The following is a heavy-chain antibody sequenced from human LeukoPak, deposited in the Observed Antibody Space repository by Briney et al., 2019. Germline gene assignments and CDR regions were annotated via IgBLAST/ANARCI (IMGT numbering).Heavy chain of an antibody. V-gene: IGHV4-38-2*02. CDR3: ARGERVGAWFDP. J-gene: IGHJ5*02. D-gene: IGHD2-15*01. CDR1: GYSISSGYY. CDR2: IYHSGST. Sequence: PSETLSLTCTVSGYSISSGYYWGWIRQPPGKGLEWIGSIYHSGSTYYNPSLKSRVTISVDTSKNQFSLKLSSVTAADTAVYYCARGERVGAWFDPWGQGTLDTVSS.